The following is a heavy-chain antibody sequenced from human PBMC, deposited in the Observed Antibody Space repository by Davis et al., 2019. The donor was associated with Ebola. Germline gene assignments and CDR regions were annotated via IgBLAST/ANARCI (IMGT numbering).Heavy chain of an antibody. V-gene: IGHV3-74*03. CDR2: IDEDGSSA. J-gene: IGHJ4*02. Sequence: PGGSLRLSCAASGFTFSRFWMHWVRQGPEKGLEWVSRIDEDGSSATYVDSVKGRFAISRDNAKNSLYLQLNSLRAEDTAVYYCARSYYYDSSGDHPLDYWGQGTLVTVSS. D-gene: IGHD3-22*01. CDR1: GFTFSRFW. CDR3: ARSYYYDSSGDHPLDY.